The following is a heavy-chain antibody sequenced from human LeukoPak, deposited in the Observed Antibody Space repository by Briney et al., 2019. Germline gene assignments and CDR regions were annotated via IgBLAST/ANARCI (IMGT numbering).Heavy chain of an antibody. CDR1: GYSFTSYW. J-gene: IGHJ6*04. CDR3: ARHWGIVVVPAAIVGSQMDV. Sequence: GESLKISCKGSGYSFTSYWIGWVRQMPGKGLEWMGIIYPGESDTRYSPSFQGQVTISADKSISTAYLKWSSLKASDTAMYYCARHWGIVVVPAAIVGSQMDVWGKGTTVTVSS. CDR2: IYPGESDT. D-gene: IGHD2-2*02. V-gene: IGHV5-51*01.